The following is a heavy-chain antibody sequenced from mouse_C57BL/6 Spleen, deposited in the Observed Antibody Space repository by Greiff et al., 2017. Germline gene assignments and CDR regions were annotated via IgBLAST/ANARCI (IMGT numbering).Heavy chain of an antibody. CDR2: INPGSGGT. Sequence: QVQLKQSGAELVRPGTSVKVSCKASGYAFTNYLIEWVKQRPGQGLEWIGVINPGSGGTNYNEKFKGKATLTADKSSSTAYMQLSSLTSEDSAVYFCASGKLGRDYFDYWGQGTTLTVSS. CDR3: ASGKLGRDYFDY. CDR1: GYAFTNYL. D-gene: IGHD4-1*01. J-gene: IGHJ2*01. V-gene: IGHV1-54*01.